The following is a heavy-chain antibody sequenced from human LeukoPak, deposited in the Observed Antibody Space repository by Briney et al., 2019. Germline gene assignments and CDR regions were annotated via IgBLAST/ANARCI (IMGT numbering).Heavy chain of an antibody. V-gene: IGHV1-69*02. CDR3: ASHNCGGDCYYYYYYYMDV. Sequence: ASVKVSCKASGGTFSSYTISWVRQAPGQGLEWMGRIIPILGIANYAQKCQGRVTITADKSTSTAYMELSSLRSEDTAVYYCASHNCGGDCYYYYYYYMDVWGKGTTVTVSS. J-gene: IGHJ6*03. CDR1: GGTFSSYT. D-gene: IGHD2-21*01. CDR2: IIPILGIA.